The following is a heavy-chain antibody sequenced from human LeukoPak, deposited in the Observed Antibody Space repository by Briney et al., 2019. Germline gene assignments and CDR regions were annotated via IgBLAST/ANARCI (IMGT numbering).Heavy chain of an antibody. CDR2: ISWDGSRT. CDR1: GFTFHDYT. CDR3: AKGSIGVTIFQIDS. Sequence: PGGSLRLSCAASGFTFHDYTMHWVRQAPGKGLEWVSLISWDGSRTYYADSVKGRFIISRDNSKNSLSLQMNSLGTDDTALYYCAKGSIGVTIFQIDSWGQGTLVTVSS. D-gene: IGHD3-3*01. J-gene: IGHJ4*02. V-gene: IGHV3-43*01.